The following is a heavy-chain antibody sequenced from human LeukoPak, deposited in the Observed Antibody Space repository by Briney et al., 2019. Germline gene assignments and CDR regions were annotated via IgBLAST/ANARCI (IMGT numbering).Heavy chain of an antibody. V-gene: IGHV3-23*01. CDR2: ISGSGGST. CDR1: GFTFSSYA. D-gene: IGHD3-3*01. Sequence: GGSLRLSCAASGFTFSSYAMSWVRQAPGKGLEWVSAISGSGGSTYYADSVKGRFTISRGNSKNTLYLQMNSLRAEDTAVYYCAKGTGYDFWSGYLLYYGMDVWGQGTTVTVSS. J-gene: IGHJ6*02. CDR3: AKGTGYDFWSGYLLYYGMDV.